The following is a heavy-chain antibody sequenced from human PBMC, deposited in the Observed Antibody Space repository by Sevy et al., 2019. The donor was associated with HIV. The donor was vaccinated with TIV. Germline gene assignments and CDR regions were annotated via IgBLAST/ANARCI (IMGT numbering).Heavy chain of an antibody. Sequence: GGSLRLSCTASGFTFSDYYMTWMRQAPGKGLEWVSYISISGSTIYYTDSVKGRFTISRDNANNSLFLQMNSLRAEDTAVYYCARVLYTSVDELDYWGQGTLVTVSS. CDR1: GFTFSDYY. D-gene: IGHD2-2*02. J-gene: IGHJ4*02. CDR2: ISISGSTI. V-gene: IGHV3-11*01. CDR3: ARVLYTSVDELDY.